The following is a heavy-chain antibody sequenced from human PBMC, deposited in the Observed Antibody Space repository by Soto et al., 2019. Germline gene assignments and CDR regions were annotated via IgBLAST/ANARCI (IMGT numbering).Heavy chain of an antibody. Sequence: PGGSLRLSCAASGFTFSSYGMHWVRQAPGKGLEWVALTSDDGSNKYYADSVKGRFTISRDNSKSTLYLQMNSLRAEDTAVYYCAKEITMVRGPISPDYWGQGTLVTVSS. CDR1: GFTFSSYG. CDR2: TSDDGSNK. D-gene: IGHD3-10*01. J-gene: IGHJ4*02. V-gene: IGHV3-30*18. CDR3: AKEITMVRGPISPDY.